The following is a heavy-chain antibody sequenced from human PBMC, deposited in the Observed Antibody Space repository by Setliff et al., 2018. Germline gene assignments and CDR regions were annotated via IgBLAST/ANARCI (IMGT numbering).Heavy chain of an antibody. Sequence: SETLSLTCTVSGGSISSYYWSWIRQPAGKGLEWIGHIYIGGSANYNPPLKSRVTISVDMSKNQFSLKVSSVTAADTAVYYCARSFSRREKFLLDYWGQGALVTVSS. CDR1: GGSISSYY. CDR2: IYIGGSA. CDR3: ARSFSRREKFLLDY. V-gene: IGHV4-4*07. J-gene: IGHJ4*02.